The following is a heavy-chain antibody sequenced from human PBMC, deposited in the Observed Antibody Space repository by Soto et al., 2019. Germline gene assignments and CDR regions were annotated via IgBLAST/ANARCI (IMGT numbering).Heavy chain of an antibody. CDR3: ARLEGFKVMGV. Sequence: SETLSLTCTVSGGSISSSSYYWGWIRQPPGKGLEWIGNVYYSGSTYYNPSLKSRVTISVDTSKNQFSLRLRSVTAADTAVYYCARLEGFKVMGVWGQGTTVTVSS. D-gene: IGHD3-3*01. CDR2: VYYSGST. CDR1: GGSISSSSYY. J-gene: IGHJ6*02. V-gene: IGHV4-39*01.